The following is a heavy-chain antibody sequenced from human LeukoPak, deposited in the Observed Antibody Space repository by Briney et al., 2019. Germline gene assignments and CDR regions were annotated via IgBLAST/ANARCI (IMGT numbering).Heavy chain of an antibody. J-gene: IGHJ5*02. CDR1: GFTFSSYS. Sequence: PGGSLRLSCAASGFTFSSYSMNWVRQAPGKGLEWVSSISSSSSYIYYADSVKGRFTISRDNAKNSLYLQMNSLRAEDTAVYYCARDPEIVVVPAANPWFDPWGQGTLVTVSS. V-gene: IGHV3-21*01. CDR2: ISSSSSYI. D-gene: IGHD2-2*01. CDR3: ARDPEIVVVPAANPWFDP.